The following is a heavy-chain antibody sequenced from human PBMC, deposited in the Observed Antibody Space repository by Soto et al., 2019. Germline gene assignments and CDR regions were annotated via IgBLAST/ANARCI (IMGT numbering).Heavy chain of an antibody. D-gene: IGHD3-3*01. CDR3: ATGVIWIGYFTVDS. Sequence: SVKVSCKASGGSFGKSAINWVRQTPGQGLEWLGGFIPVYRTLNYAQKFRGRVTITADESTGTAYMTLSSLASDDTAVYYCATGVIWIGYFTVDSWGQGTRVTVSS. CDR2: FIPVYRTL. J-gene: IGHJ4*02. CDR1: GGSFGKSA. V-gene: IGHV1-69*13.